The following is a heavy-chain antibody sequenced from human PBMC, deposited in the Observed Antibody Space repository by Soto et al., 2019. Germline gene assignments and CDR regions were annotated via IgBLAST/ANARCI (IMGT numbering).Heavy chain of an antibody. CDR3: ARGKRPLWFGANGFDP. Sequence: QVQLQQWGAGLLKPSETLSLTCAVYGGSFSGYYWSWIRQPPGKGLEWIGEINHSGSTNYNPSLKSRVTIAVDTSKNQFSLKLSSVTAADTAVYYCARGKRPLWFGANGFDPWGQGTLVTVSS. J-gene: IGHJ5*02. CDR2: INHSGST. D-gene: IGHD3-10*01. CDR1: GGSFSGYY. V-gene: IGHV4-34*01.